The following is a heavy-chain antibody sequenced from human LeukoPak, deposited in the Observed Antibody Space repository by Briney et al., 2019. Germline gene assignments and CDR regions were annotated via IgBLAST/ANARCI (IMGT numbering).Heavy chain of an antibody. Sequence: SETLSLTCTVSLDSTTSNFWSWVRQSPGKGLEWIGEIHRSGSPNYNPPLQSRVTISIDRSRNQIALELSSVTAADTAVYYCAREILGGFNPGAYWGQGTLVTVSS. J-gene: IGHJ4*02. CDR3: AREILGGFNPGAY. CDR2: IHRSGSP. V-gene: IGHV4-4*02. D-gene: IGHD1-14*01. CDR1: LDSTTSNF.